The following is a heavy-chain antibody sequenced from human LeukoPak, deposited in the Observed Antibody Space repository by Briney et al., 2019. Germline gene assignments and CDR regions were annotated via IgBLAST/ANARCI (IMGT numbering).Heavy chain of an antibody. V-gene: IGHV3-30*02. Sequence: PGGSLGLSCAASGFTFSSYGMHWVRQAPGKGLEWVAFIRYDGSNKYYADSVKGRFTISRDNSKNTLYLQMNSLRAEDTAVYYCAKGDCSGGSCYFDYWGQGTLVTVSS. D-gene: IGHD2-15*01. CDR2: IRYDGSNK. CDR3: AKGDCSGGSCYFDY. CDR1: GFTFSSYG. J-gene: IGHJ4*02.